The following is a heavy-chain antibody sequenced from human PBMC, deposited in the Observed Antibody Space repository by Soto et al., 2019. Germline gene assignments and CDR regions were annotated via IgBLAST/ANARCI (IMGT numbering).Heavy chain of an antibody. D-gene: IGHD1-26*01. J-gene: IGHJ4*02. CDR3: TTTRVGAFYFDY. CDR2: IKSKTDGGTT. Sequence: EVQLVESGGGLVKPGGSLRLSCAASGFTFSNAWMSWVRQAPGKGLEWVGRIKSKTDGGTTDYAAPVKGRFTISRDDSKNTLYLQMNSLKTKDTAVYYCTTTRVGAFYFDYWGQGTLVTVSS. CDR1: GFTFSNAW. V-gene: IGHV3-15*01.